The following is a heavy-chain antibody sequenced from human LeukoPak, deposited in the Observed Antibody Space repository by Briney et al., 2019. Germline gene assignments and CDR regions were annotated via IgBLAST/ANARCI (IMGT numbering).Heavy chain of an antibody. CDR2: HIPILGIV. D-gene: IGHD2-2*01. CDR1: GGTFSSYA. J-gene: IGHJ5*02. V-gene: IGHV1-69*04. Sequence: VKVPCKASGGTFSSYANSWVRQAPGQGLEWMGRHIPILGIVNHAQQVQGRVTITADKSTSTAYMELSSLRSEDTAVYYCARAGERYCSSTSCHVCRNWFDPWGQGTLVTVSS. CDR3: ARAGERYCSSTSCHVCRNWFDP.